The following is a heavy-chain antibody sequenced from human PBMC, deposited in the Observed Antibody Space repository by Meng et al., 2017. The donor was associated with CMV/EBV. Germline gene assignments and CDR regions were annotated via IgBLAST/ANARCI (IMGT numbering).Heavy chain of an antibody. D-gene: IGHD3-3*01. CDR1: GSTFTGYY. J-gene: IGHJ4*02. Sequence: FGSTFTGYYMHWVRQAPGQGLEWRGWINPNSGATNYAQKFQGRVTMTRDTSISTAYMELSRLRSDDTAVYYCARVPESGFLEWLLAYWGQGTLVTVSS. V-gene: IGHV1-2*02. CDR3: ARVPESGFLEWLLAY. CDR2: INPNSGAT.